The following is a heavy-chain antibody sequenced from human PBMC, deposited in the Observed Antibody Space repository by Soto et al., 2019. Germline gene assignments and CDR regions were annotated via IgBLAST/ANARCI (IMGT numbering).Heavy chain of an antibody. V-gene: IGHV1-3*01. CDR1: GYTFTSYP. J-gene: IGHJ3*01. Sequence: ASVKVSCKASGYTFTSYPMHWVRQAPGQGLEWMGWINAGNGDTKYSQKFQGRVTITRDTSAITAYMELSSLRSEDTAVYYCAYSPGYCSGASCPELWGQGTMVTVSS. CDR2: INAGNGDT. CDR3: AYSPGYCSGASCPEL. D-gene: IGHD2-15*01.